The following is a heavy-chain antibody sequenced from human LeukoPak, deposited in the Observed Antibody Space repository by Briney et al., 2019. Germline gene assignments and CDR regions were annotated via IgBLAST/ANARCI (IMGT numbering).Heavy chain of an antibody. D-gene: IGHD4-17*01. Sequence: PGGSLRLSCTVSGFIFSNYGMHWVRQAPGKGLEYVSAISRRGDSTYYAKSVKGRFATSRDNSTSTLYLQMNSLSIEDTAVYYCARDRSDYGKNYLDSWGQGTLVAVSS. V-gene: IGHV3-64*01. CDR3: ARDRSDYGKNYLDS. CDR2: ISRRGDST. J-gene: IGHJ4*02. CDR1: GFIFSNYG.